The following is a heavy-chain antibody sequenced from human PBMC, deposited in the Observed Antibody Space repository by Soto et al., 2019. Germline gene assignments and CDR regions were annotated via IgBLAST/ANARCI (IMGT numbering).Heavy chain of an antibody. CDR3: ARVATYYDSSGYYDGGENY. D-gene: IGHD3-22*01. J-gene: IGHJ4*02. CDR2: ISSSSSTI. Sequence: GGSLRLSCAASGFTFSSYSMNWVRQAPGKGLEWVSYISSSSSTIYYADSVKGRFTISRDNAKNSLYLQMNSLRAEDTAVYYCARVATYYDSSGYYDGGENYWGQGALVTVSS. V-gene: IGHV3-48*01. CDR1: GFTFSSYS.